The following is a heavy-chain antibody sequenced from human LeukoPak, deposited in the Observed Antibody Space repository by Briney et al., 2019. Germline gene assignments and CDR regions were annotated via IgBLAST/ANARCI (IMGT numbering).Heavy chain of an antibody. CDR2: IDQDGSSQ. Sequence: GGSLRLSCAASGFAFSSYWASRVRRAPGKGLEWVANIDQDGSSQNYVDSVRGRFTISRDNAKNSVYLQMNSLRAEDTAVYYCARSLWPEDYWGPGRVVTVSS. CDR1: GFAFSSYW. V-gene: IGHV3-7*01. J-gene: IGHJ4*02. CDR3: ARSLWPEDY. D-gene: IGHD3-10*01.